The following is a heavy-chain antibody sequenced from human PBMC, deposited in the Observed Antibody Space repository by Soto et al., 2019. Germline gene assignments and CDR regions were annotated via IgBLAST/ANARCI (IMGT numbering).Heavy chain of an antibody. CDR1: GGSISSSSYY. CDR3: AKYCSGGSCYGRGEYFQH. V-gene: IGHV4-39*01. D-gene: IGHD2-15*01. Sequence: QLQLQESGPGLVKPSETLSLTCTVSGGSISSSSYYWGWIRQPPGKGLEWIGSIYYSGSTYYNPSLKSRVTISVDTSKNQFSRKLSSVTAADTAVYYCAKYCSGGSCYGRGEYFQHWGQGTLVTVSS. CDR2: IYYSGST. J-gene: IGHJ1*01.